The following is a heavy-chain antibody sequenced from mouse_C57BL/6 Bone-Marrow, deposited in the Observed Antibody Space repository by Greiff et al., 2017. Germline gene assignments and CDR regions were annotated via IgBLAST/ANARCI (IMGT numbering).Heavy chain of an antibody. CDR1: GYTFTSYW. CDR2: IDPNSGGT. Sequence: QVQLKQPGAELVKPGASVKLSCKASGYTFTSYWMHWVKQRPGRGLEWIGRIDPNSGGTKYNEKFKGKATLTVDKPSRTAYMQLSSLTSEDSAVYYCARSEPYYYGSSPFAYWGQGTLVTVSA. CDR3: ARSEPYYYGSSPFAY. D-gene: IGHD1-1*01. J-gene: IGHJ3*01. V-gene: IGHV1-72*01.